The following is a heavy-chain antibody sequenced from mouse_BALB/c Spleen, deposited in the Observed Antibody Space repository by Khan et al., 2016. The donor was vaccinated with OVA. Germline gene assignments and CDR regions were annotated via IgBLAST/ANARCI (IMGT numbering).Heavy chain of an antibody. CDR1: GYSITSDYA. J-gene: IGHJ3*01. CDR2: ISYSGST. V-gene: IGHV3-2*02. Sequence: VQLKESGPGLVKPSQSLSLTCTVTGYSITSDYAWNWIRQFPGNKLEWMGYISYSGSTSYNPSLKSRISITRDTSKNQFFLQLNSVTTEDTATYYCARGHDAWFAYWGQGTLVTVSA. CDR3: ARGHDAWFAY. D-gene: IGHD2-3*01.